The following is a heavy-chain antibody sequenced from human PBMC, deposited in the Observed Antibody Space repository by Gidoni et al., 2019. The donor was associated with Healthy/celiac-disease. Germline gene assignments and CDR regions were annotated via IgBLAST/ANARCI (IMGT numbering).Heavy chain of an antibody. Sequence: QVQLQASGPGLVQPSQTLSLTCTVSGGSISSGSYYWSWIRQPAGKGLEWIGRIYTSGRTNYNPSLKSRVTISVDTSKNQFSLKLSSVTAADTAVYYCAREERGDGYNPGYWGQGTLVTVSS. J-gene: IGHJ4*02. D-gene: IGHD5-12*01. CDR1: GGSISSGSYY. CDR2: IYTSGRT. V-gene: IGHV4-61*02. CDR3: AREERGDGYNPGY.